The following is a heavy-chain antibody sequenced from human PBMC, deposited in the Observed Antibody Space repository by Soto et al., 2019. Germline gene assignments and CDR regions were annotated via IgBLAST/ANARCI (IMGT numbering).Heavy chain of an antibody. CDR3: ARGYSSGWSRGGYFDY. CDR1: GFTFSSYQ. D-gene: IGHD6-19*01. Sequence: PGGSLRLSCATSGFTFSSYQMNWVRQAPGKGLEWVSYIGSGGSTRYYADSLKGRLTISRDNAKNSLYLQMNSLRAEDTAVYYCARGYSSGWSRGGYFDYWGQGTLVTVSS. CDR2: IGSGGSTR. J-gene: IGHJ4*02. V-gene: IGHV3-48*03.